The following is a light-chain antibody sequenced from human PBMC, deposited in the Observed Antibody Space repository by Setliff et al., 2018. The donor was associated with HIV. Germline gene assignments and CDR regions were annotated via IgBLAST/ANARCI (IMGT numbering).Light chain of an antibody. CDR3: QQSYSTP. J-gene: IGKJ4*01. CDR1: QSISRY. V-gene: IGKV1-39*01. Sequence: DIQMTQSPSSLSASVGDRVTITCRASQSISRYLNWYQQKPGRAPKPLIYAASSLQSGVPSRFSGSGSGTDFTLTISSLQPEDFATYYCQQSYSTPFRGGTKVDIK. CDR2: AAS.